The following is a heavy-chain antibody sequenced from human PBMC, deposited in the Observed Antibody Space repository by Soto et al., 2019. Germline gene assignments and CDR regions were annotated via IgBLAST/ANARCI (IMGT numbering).Heavy chain of an antibody. J-gene: IGHJ1*01. V-gene: IGHV4-4*02. D-gene: IGHD3-16*01. CDR1: GGSISSSNW. CDR3: AKEGGGQKVRDSFHH. Sequence: QVQLQESGPGLVKPSGTLSLTCAVSGGSISSSNWWSWVRQSPGKGQEWIGEIFHSGSTNYRPSLSSRVPISMDKSRNQFSLRLSSVTAADTGVYYCAKEGGGQKVRDSFHHWGQGILVTVSS. CDR2: IFHSGST.